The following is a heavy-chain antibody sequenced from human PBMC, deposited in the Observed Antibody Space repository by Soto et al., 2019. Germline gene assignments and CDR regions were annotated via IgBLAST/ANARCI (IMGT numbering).Heavy chain of an antibody. D-gene: IGHD1-1*01. CDR1: GFTFSSYG. Sequence: QVQLVESGGGVVQPGRSLRLSCAASGFTFSSYGMHWVRQAPGKGLEWVAVIWYDGSNKYYADSVKGRFTISRDNSKNTLYLQMNSLRAEETGVYYCARSSSNCGLDQWGQGALVTVSS. CDR3: ARSSSNCGLDQ. V-gene: IGHV3-33*01. J-gene: IGHJ5*02. CDR2: IWYDGSNK.